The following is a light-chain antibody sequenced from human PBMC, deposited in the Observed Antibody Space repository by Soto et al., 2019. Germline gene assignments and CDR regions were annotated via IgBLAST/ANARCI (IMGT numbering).Light chain of an antibody. J-gene: IGKJ1*01. V-gene: IGKV3-15*01. CDR2: GAS. Sequence: EIVMTQSPAALSVSPGERATLSCRAGQSVSSNLAWYQQKPGQAPRLLIYGASTRATGIPARFSGSGSGTEFTLTISSLQSEDFAFYYCQQYNNWWTFGQGTKVEIK. CDR1: QSVSSN. CDR3: QQYNNWWT.